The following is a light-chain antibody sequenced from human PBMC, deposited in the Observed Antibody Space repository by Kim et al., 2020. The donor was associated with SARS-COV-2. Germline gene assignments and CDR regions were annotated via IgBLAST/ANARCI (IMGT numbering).Light chain of an antibody. CDR2: EDN. CDR3: YSTDISGDHRV. J-gene: IGLJ3*02. V-gene: IGLV3-10*01. Sequence: QGETARITCSGAALPRKNAFWYQQQSGPAPVLVISEDNQRPSGIPERISGSSSGTTATLTISGAQVEDEADYYCYSTDISGDHRVFGRGTQLTVL. CDR1: ALPRKN.